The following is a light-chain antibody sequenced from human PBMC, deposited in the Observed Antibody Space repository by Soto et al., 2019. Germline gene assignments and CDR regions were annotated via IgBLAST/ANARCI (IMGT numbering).Light chain of an antibody. CDR2: DAS. CDR3: QQRSTWPLT. J-gene: IGKJ4*01. Sequence: EIVLTQSPATLSLSPGERATLSCRASQSVSNYLAWYQQKAGQAPRLLIYDASNRATGIPARFSGSASGTDFTLTISSLEPEDFAVYYCQQRSTWPLTFGGGTKVEIK. CDR1: QSVSNY. V-gene: IGKV3-11*01.